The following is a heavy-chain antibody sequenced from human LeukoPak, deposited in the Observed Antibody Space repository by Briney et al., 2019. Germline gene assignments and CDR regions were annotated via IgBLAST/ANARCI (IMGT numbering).Heavy chain of an antibody. CDR2: ISWNSGSI. D-gene: IGHD6-13*01. J-gene: IGHJ4*02. CDR3: AKDQSSSWHRRLDY. CDR1: GFTFDDYA. Sequence: GGSLRLSCAASGFTFDDYAMHWVRQAPGKGLEWVSGISWNSGSIGYADSVKGRFTISRDNAKNSLYLQMNSPRAEDTALYYCAKDQSSSWHRRLDYWGQGTLVTVSS. V-gene: IGHV3-9*01.